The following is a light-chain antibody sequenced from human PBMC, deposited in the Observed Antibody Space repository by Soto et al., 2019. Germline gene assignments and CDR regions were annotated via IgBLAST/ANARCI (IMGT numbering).Light chain of an antibody. V-gene: IGKV4-1*01. Sequence: DIVMTQSPDPLAVSLGERATINCESSQSVLFTSNNKNYLGWYQQKPGQPPKLLLSWASARESGVPERFTGSGSGTLFTLSINRLQAEDVAVYYCQQYYTLPLTFGGGTKVDIK. CDR1: QSVLFTSNNKNY. CDR3: QQYYTLPLT. J-gene: IGKJ4*01. CDR2: WAS.